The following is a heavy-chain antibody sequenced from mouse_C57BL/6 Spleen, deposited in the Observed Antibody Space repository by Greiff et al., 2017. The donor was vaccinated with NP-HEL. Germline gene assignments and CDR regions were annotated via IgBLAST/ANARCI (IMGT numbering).Heavy chain of an antibody. J-gene: IGHJ3*01. D-gene: IGHD2-2*01. Sequence: EVKVEESGPGLVKPSQSLSLTCSVTGYSITSGYYWNWIRQFPGNKLEWMGYISYDGSNNYNPSLKNRISITRDTSKNQFFLKLNSVTTEDTATYYCARAFYYGYDGVFAYWGQGTLVTVSA. CDR1: GYSITSGYY. CDR2: ISYDGSN. V-gene: IGHV3-6*01. CDR3: ARAFYYGYDGVFAY.